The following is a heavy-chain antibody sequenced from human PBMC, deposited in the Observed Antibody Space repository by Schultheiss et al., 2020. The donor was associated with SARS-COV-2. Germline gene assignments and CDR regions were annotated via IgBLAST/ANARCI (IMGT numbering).Heavy chain of an antibody. J-gene: IGHJ4*02. CDR2: LSGSGATT. Sequence: GGSLRLSCAASGFTFSSYSMNWVRQAPGKGLEWVSALSGSGATTYYADSVKGRFTISRDNAKNSLYLQMNSLRAEDTAVYYCVRATVVTGELDYWGQGTLVTVSS. CDR3: VRATVVTGELDY. D-gene: IGHD4-23*01. V-gene: IGHV3-21*04. CDR1: GFTFSSYS.